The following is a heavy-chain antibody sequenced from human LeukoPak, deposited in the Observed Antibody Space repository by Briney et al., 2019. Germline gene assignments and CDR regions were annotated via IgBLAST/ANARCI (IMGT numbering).Heavy chain of an antibody. D-gene: IGHD6-6*01. CDR3: AREFEYSTSGAGY. CDR1: GFPFSGYS. V-gene: IGHV3-21*01. Sequence: GGSLRLSCAGSGFPFSGYSMNWVRQTPGKGLEWVSSMSILSGITYYAESVKGRFTVSRDNAKNLLHLQMNSLRVEDTAIYYCAREFEYSTSGAGYWGQGTLVTVSS. J-gene: IGHJ4*02. CDR2: MSILSGIT.